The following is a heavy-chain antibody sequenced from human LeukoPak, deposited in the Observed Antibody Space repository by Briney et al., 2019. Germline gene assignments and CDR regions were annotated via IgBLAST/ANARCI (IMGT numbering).Heavy chain of an antibody. CDR1: GGSNSSYY. CDR2: IYYSGSN. CDR3: ARDKGSYYDILTGSPSGFDP. Sequence: KPSETLSLTCTVSGGSNSSYYWSWIRQPPGKGLEWIGDIYYSGSNNYNPSLKSRVTISVDTSKTQFSLKLSSVTAADTGVYYCARDKGSYYDILTGSPSGFDPWGQGTLVTVSS. J-gene: IGHJ5*02. D-gene: IGHD3-9*01. V-gene: IGHV4-59*01.